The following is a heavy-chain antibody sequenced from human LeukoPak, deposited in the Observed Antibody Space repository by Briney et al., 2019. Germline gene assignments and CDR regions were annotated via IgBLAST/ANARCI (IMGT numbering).Heavy chain of an antibody. J-gene: IGHJ4*02. D-gene: IGHD3-10*01. Sequence: GGSLRLSCAASGFTFSTYSMNWVRQAPERGLEWVSHISRGGTTVYYTDSVKGRFTISRDNAKNSVYLQMNSLRAEDTAVYYCARDLWFQEATEDYWGQGTLVTVSS. CDR3: ARDLWFQEATEDY. V-gene: IGHV3-48*01. CDR1: GFTFSTYS. CDR2: ISRGGTTV.